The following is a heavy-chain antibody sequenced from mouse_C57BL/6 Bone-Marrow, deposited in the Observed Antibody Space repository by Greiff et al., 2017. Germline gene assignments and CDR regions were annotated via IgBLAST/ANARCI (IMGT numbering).Heavy chain of an antibody. Sequence: VQVVESGAELARPGASVKLSCKASGYTFTSYGISWVKQRTGQGLEWIGEIYPRSGNTYYNEKFKGKATLTADKSSSTAYMELRSLTSEDSAVYFCAREGYYYGSYYFDYWGQGTTLTVSS. CDR1: GYTFTSYG. CDR3: AREGYYYGSYYFDY. J-gene: IGHJ2*01. CDR2: IYPRSGNT. V-gene: IGHV1-81*01. D-gene: IGHD1-1*01.